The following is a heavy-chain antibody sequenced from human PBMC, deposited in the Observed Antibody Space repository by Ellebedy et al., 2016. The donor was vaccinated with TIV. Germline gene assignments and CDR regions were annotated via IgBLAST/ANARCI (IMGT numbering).Heavy chain of an antibody. CDR2: IYYSGSI. D-gene: IGHD2-15*01. J-gene: IGHJ5*02. CDR1: GGSINSYY. Sequence: GSLRLSCTVSGGSINSYYWNWIRQPPGKGLEWIGYIYYSGSINYNPSLKSRVTISVDTSKNQFSLKLSSVTAADTAVYYCARSSWVNWFDPWGQGTLVTVSS. CDR3: ARSSWVNWFDP. V-gene: IGHV4-59*01.